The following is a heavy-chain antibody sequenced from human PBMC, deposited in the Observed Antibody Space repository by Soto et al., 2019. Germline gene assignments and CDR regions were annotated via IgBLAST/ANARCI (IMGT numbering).Heavy chain of an antibody. CDR3: ARNRVGISWYADY. J-gene: IGHJ4*02. D-gene: IGHD6-13*01. V-gene: IGHV4-30-2*01. CDR1: GGSISSGGYS. Sequence: QLQLQESGSGLVKPSETLSLTCSVSGGSISSGGYSWSWIRQPPGKGLEWIGYIYHSGSTHYNPSLKSRVSISVDRSKNQLSLKLTSVTAADTAVYYCARNRVGISWYADYWGRGTRVTVSS. CDR2: IYHSGST.